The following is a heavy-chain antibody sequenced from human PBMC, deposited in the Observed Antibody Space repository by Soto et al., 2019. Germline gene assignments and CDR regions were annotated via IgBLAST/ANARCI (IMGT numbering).Heavy chain of an antibody. D-gene: IGHD6-13*01. J-gene: IGHJ4*02. CDR2: IYHSGST. V-gene: IGHV4-4*02. CDR3: ARRYSSSFDY. Sequence: SETLSLTCAVSGGSISSSNWWSWVRQPPGKGLEWIGEIYHSGSTNYNPSLKSRVTISVDTSKNQFSLKLSSVTAADTAVYYCARRYSSSFDYWGQGTPVTVSS. CDR1: GGSISSSNW.